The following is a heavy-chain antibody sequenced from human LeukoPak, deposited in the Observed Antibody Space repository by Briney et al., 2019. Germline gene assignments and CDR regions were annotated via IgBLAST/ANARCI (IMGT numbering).Heavy chain of an antibody. CDR2: ISYDGSNK. J-gene: IGHJ4*02. CDR3: AREGDYYDSSGLGKDAFDI. D-gene: IGHD3-22*01. V-gene: IGHV3-30*04. Sequence: PGGSLRLSCAASGFTFSSYAMHWVRQAPGKGLEWVAVISYDGSNKYYADSVKGRFTISRDNSKNTLYLQMNSLRAEDTAVYYCAREGDYYDSSGLGKDAFDIWGQGTLVTVSS. CDR1: GFTFSSYA.